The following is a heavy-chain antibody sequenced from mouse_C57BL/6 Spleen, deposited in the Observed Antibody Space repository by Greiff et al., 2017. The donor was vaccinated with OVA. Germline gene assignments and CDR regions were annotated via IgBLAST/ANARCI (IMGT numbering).Heavy chain of an antibody. V-gene: IGHV1-53*01. D-gene: IGHD1-1*01. J-gene: IGHJ4*01. Sequence: VKLQQPGTELVKPGASVKLSCKASGYTFTSYWMHWVKQRPGQGLEWIGNINPSNGGTNYNEKFKSKATLTVDKSSSTAYMQLSSLTSEDSAVYYCARVYYYGSSPYYYAMDYWGQGTSVTVSS. CDR1: GYTFTSYW. CDR2: INPSNGGT. CDR3: ARVYYYGSSPYYYAMDY.